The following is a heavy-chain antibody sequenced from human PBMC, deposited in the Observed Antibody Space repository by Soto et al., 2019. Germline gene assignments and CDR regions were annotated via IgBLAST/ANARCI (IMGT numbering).Heavy chain of an antibody. CDR2: ISYDGSNK. CDR1: GFTFSSYG. J-gene: IGHJ4*02. CDR3: AKWHSSGYGYFDY. Sequence: QVQLVESGGGVVQPGRSLRLSCAASGFTFSSYGMHWVRQAPGKGLEWVAVISYDGSNKYYADSVKGRFTISRDNSKNTVYLQMNSLRAEDTAVYYCAKWHSSGYGYFDYWGQGTLVTVSS. V-gene: IGHV3-30*18. D-gene: IGHD3-22*01.